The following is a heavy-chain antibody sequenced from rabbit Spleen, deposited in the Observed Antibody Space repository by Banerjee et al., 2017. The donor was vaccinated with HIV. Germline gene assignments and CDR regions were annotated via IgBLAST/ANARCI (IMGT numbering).Heavy chain of an antibody. V-gene: IGHV1S45*01. Sequence: LEESGGGLVKPGGTLTLTCTVSGFSFSSNWICWVRQAPGKGLEWIACIDTSNGDTDYANWPKGRFTISKASWTTVTLQMTSLTAADTATYFCARDLAGVIGWNFYLWGPGTLVTVS. CDR1: GFSFSSNW. J-gene: IGHJ4*01. CDR3: ARDLAGVIGWNFYL. D-gene: IGHD4-1*01. CDR2: IDTSNGDT.